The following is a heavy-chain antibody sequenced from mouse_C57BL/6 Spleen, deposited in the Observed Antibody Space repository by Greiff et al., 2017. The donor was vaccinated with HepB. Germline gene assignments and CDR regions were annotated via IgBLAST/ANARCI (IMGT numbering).Heavy chain of an antibody. CDR3: ASPSSYYGSSYYAMDY. V-gene: IGHV5-17*01. J-gene: IGHJ4*01. D-gene: IGHD1-1*01. Sequence: EVQGVESGGGLVKPGGSLKLSCAASGFTFSDYGMHWVRQAPEKGLEWVAYISSGSSTIYYADTVKGRFTISSDNAKNTLFLQMTSLRSEDTAMYYGASPSSYYGSSYYAMDYWGQGTSVTVSS. CDR2: ISSGSSTI. CDR1: GFTFSDYG.